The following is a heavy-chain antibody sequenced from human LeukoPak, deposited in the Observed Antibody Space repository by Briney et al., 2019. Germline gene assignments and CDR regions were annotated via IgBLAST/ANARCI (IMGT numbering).Heavy chain of an antibody. J-gene: IGHJ4*02. CDR3: ARVDNMVRGIIAY. Sequence: GGSLRLSCAASGFTFSSYWMSWVRQAPGKGLEWVANIKQDGSEKYYVDSVKGRFTISRDNAKNSLYLQMNSLRAEDTAVYYCARVDNMVRGIIAYWGQGTLVTVSS. V-gene: IGHV3-7*03. CDR1: GFTFSSYW. D-gene: IGHD3-10*01. CDR2: IKQDGSEK.